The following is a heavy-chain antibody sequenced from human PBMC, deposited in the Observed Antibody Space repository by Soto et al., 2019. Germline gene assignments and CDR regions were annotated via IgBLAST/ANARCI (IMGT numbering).Heavy chain of an antibody. CDR1: GFTFSIYT. Sequence: EVQLLESGGGLVQPGGSLRLSCAASGFTFSIYTMSWVRQAPGKGLEWVSAISGSGGSTYYADSVKGRFTISRDNSKNTLYLQMNSLRAEDTAVYYCANGNYYGSGSYPYYFDYWGQGTLVTVSS. D-gene: IGHD3-10*01. CDR2: ISGSGGST. V-gene: IGHV3-23*01. J-gene: IGHJ4*02. CDR3: ANGNYYGSGSYPYYFDY.